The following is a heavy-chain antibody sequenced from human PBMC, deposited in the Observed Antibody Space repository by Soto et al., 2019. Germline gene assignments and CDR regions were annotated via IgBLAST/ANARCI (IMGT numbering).Heavy chain of an antibody. Sequence: GESLKISCKTSGYSFISYWIAWVRQKPGKGLEWEGTLYQGHCTSTYSPSFQGQVTIAVEESISTAYLHLSSLKAFDTAMYYCARMMAYCRNNECSWTCDIGDQGTMVTV. CDR3: ARMMAYCRNNECSWTCDI. V-gene: IGHV5-51*01. D-gene: IGHD2-15*01. J-gene: IGHJ3*02. CDR1: GYSFISYW. CDR2: LYQGHCTS.